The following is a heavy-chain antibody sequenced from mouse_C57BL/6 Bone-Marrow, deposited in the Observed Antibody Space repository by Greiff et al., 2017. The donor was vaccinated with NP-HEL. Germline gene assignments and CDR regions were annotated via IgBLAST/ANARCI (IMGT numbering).Heavy chain of an antibody. CDR1: GFSFNTYA. V-gene: IGHV10-1*01. CDR2: IRSKSNNYAT. J-gene: IGHJ4*01. CDR3: VRRGIYYYGSSYVYAMDY. D-gene: IGHD1-1*01. Sequence: EVMLVESGGGLVQPKGSLKLSCAASGFSFNTYAMNWVRQAPGKGLEWVARIRSKSNNYATYYADSVKDRFTISRDDSESMLYLQMNNLKTEDTAMYYCVRRGIYYYGSSYVYAMDYWGQGTSVTVSS.